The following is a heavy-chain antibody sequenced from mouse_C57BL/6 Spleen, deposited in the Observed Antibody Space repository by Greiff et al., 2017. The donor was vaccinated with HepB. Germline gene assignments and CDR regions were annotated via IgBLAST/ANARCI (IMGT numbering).Heavy chain of an antibody. CDR1: GFTFSDYG. CDR2: ISSGSSTI. CDR3: ARGFYYYGSSYFDY. D-gene: IGHD1-1*01. Sequence: EVKLMESGGGLVKPGGSLKLSCAASGFTFSDYGMHWVRQAPEKGLEWVAYISSGSSTIYYADTVKGRFTISRDNAKNTLFLQMTSLRAEDTAMYYCARGFYYYGSSYFDYWGQGTTLTVSS. V-gene: IGHV5-17*01. J-gene: IGHJ2*01.